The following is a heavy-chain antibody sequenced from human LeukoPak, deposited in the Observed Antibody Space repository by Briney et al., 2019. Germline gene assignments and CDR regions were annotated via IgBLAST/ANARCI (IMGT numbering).Heavy chain of an antibody. Sequence: GGSLRLSCAASGFTFSSYWMSWVRRAPGKGLEWVANIKQDGSEKYYVDSVKGRFTISRDNAKNSLYLQMNSLRAEDTAVYYCARDTGGSGSYPTYFDYWGQGTLVTVSS. D-gene: IGHD3-10*01. J-gene: IGHJ4*02. CDR2: IKQDGSEK. CDR3: ARDTGGSGSYPTYFDY. V-gene: IGHV3-7*01. CDR1: GFTFSSYW.